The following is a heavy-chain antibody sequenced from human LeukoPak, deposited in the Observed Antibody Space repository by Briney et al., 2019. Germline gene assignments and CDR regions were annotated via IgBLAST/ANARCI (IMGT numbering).Heavy chain of an antibody. CDR3: ARDRERTETTIGNVGELDY. CDR1: GSTLNSHY. V-gene: IGHV1-46*02. CDR2: INLNVGST. D-gene: IGHD4-17*01. Sequence: GSSVNVSCKPSGSTLNSHYLHLLGQAPGPGRGWMGVINLNVGSTYYPQQVQGRVTMTRVTSTSTVFMDQSSLRSEDTAVYYSARDRERTETTIGNVGELDYWGQGTLVTVSS. J-gene: IGHJ4*02.